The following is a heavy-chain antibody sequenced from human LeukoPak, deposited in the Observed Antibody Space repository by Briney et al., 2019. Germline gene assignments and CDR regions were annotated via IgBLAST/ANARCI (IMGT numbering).Heavy chain of an antibody. J-gene: IGHJ6*02. CDR2: IYSGGST. D-gene: IGHD3-16*01. CDR3: ARGWYYDYGYGMDV. CDR1: GFTVSSNY. V-gene: IGHV3-53*01. Sequence: TGGSLRLSCAASGFTVSSNYMSWVRQAPGKGLEWVSVIYSGGSTYYADSVKGRFTISSDNSKNTLYLQMNSLRAEDTAVYYCARGWYYDYGYGMDVWSQGTTVTVSS.